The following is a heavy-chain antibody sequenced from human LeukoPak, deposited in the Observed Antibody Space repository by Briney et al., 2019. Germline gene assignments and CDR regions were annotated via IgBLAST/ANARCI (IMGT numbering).Heavy chain of an antibody. D-gene: IGHD1-26*01. CDR3: AHRRGTYYFQY. Sequence: SGPTLVKPTQTLTLTCTFSGFSLSRRGVGVGWIRKPPGKALEWLALIYWDDDKRYSPSLKSRLTITKDTSKNQVVLTMTNMDPVDTATYYCAHRRGTYYFQYWGQGALVTVSS. CDR2: IYWDDDK. CDR1: GFSLSRRGVG. V-gene: IGHV2-5*02. J-gene: IGHJ4*02.